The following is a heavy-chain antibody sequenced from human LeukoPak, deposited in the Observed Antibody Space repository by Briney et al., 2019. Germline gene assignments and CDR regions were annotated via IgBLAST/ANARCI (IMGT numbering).Heavy chain of an antibody. CDR3: ARNYGHDAFDI. CDR2: INPSGGST. V-gene: IGHV1-46*01. D-gene: IGHD1-7*01. CDR1: GYTFTSYD. J-gene: IGHJ3*02. Sequence: ASVKVSCKASGYTFTSYDINWVRQATGQGLEWMGIINPSGGSTSYAQKFQGRVTMTRDTSTRTVYMELSSLRSEDTAVYYCARNYGHDAFDIWGQGTMVTVSS.